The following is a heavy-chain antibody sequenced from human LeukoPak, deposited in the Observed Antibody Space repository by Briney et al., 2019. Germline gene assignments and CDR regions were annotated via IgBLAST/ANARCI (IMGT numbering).Heavy chain of an antibody. V-gene: IGHV3-23*01. D-gene: IGHD5-24*01. J-gene: IGHJ3*01. CDR1: GFTFSSYA. CDR3: ARGQEDGYNYNAFDV. CDR2: ISGSAAST. Sequence: GGSLRLSCAASGFTFSSYAMSWVRQAPGKGLEWVSVISGSAASTYYANSVKGRFTISRDNSKNTLYLQINSLRAEDTAVYYCARGQEDGYNYNAFDVWGQGTMVTVSS.